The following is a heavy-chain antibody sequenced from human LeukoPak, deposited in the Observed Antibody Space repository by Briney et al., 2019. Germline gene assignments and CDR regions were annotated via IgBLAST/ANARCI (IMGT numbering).Heavy chain of an antibody. V-gene: IGHV3-23*01. CDR1: GFTFSSYA. J-gene: IGHJ4*02. D-gene: IGHD3-16*01. CDR3: AKVKEEGGGLHYFDY. Sequence: GGSLRLSCAASGFTFSSYAMSWVRQAPGKGLEWVSVISSSGGTTYYADSVKGRFTISRDNSKNTLYLQMSSLRAEDTAVYYCAKVKEEGGGLHYFDYWGQGTLVTVSS. CDR2: ISSSGGTT.